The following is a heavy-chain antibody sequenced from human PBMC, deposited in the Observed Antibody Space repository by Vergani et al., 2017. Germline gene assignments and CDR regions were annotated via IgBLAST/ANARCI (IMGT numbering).Heavy chain of an antibody. Sequence: QAQLQQWGAGLLKPSETLSLTCTVSGGSVSSGSYYWSWIRQPPGKGLEWIGYIYYSGSTNYNPSLKSRVTISVDTSKNQFSLKLSSVTAADTAVYYCARVGSTTTVVTPGGNYYYYGMDVWGQGTTVTVSS. V-gene: IGHV4-61*01. CDR2: IYYSGST. CDR1: GGSVSSGSYY. J-gene: IGHJ6*02. D-gene: IGHD4-23*01. CDR3: ARVGSTTTVVTPGGNYYYYGMDV.